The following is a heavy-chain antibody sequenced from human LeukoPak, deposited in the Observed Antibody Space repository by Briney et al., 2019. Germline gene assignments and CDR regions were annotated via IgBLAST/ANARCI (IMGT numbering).Heavy chain of an antibody. V-gene: IGHV3-7*01. CDR3: ASPTIFGVVIYY. D-gene: IGHD3-3*01. J-gene: IGHJ4*02. CDR2: IKQDGREK. Sequence: PGGSLRLSCAASGFTLSSYWMSWVRQAPGQGLGGVGNIKQDGREKYYVDSVKGRFTISRDNAKNSLYLQMNSLRAEDTAVYYCASPTIFGVVIYYWGQGTLVTVSS. CDR1: GFTLSSYW.